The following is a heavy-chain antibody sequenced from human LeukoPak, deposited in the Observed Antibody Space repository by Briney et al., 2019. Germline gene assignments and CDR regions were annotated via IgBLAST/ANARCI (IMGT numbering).Heavy chain of an antibody. CDR3: ARGLSQFGELSDASSY. J-gene: IGHJ4*02. CDR2: INPNSGGT. V-gene: IGHV1-2*02. Sequence: GASVTVSCKASGYTFTSFGISWVRQAPGQGLEWVGWINPNSGGTNSARNFQGRVTMTRDTSITTAYMELSRLRSDDTAVYYCARGLSQFGELSDASSYWGQGTLVTVSS. D-gene: IGHD3-10*01. CDR1: GYTFTSFG.